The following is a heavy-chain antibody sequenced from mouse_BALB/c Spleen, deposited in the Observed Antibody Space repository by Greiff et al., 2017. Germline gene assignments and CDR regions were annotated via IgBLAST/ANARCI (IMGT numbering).Heavy chain of an antibody. CDR2: ISSGGSYT. Sequence: EVMLVESGGDLVKPGGSLKLSCAASGFTFSSYGMSWVRQTPDKRLEWVATISSGGSYTYYPDSVKGRFTISRDNAKNTLYLQMSSLKSEDTAMYYCARQDDDWGQGTLVTVSA. J-gene: IGHJ3*01. CDR1: GFTFSSYG. CDR3: ARQDDD. D-gene: IGHD2-3*01. V-gene: IGHV5-6*01.